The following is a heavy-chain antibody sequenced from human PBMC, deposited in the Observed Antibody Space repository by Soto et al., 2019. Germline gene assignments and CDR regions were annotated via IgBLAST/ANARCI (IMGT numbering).Heavy chain of an antibody. CDR2: IYYSGST. CDR3: AREKNDNGDMYY. CDR1: GGSISSFCYY. J-gene: IGHJ4*02. Sequence: SETLSLTCTVSGGSISSFCYYWSWIRQHPGKGLEWIGYIYYSGSTYYNPSLKSRVTISVDTSKNQFSLKLSSVTAADTAVYYCAREKNDNGDMYYWGQGTLVTVSS. V-gene: IGHV4-31*03. D-gene: IGHD4-17*01.